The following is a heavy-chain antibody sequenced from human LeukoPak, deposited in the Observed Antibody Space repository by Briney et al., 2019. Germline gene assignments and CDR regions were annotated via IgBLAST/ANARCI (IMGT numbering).Heavy chain of an antibody. J-gene: IGHJ6*03. V-gene: IGHV1-8*01. D-gene: IGHD6-13*01. Sequence: ASVKVSCKACGYTFTSYDINWVRQATGQGLEWMGWMNPNSGNTGYAQKFQGRVTMTRNTSISTAYMELSSLRSEDTAVYYCARALRGIAAAASRFYYYYMDVWGKGTTVTVSS. CDR2: MNPNSGNT. CDR1: GYTFTSYD. CDR3: ARALRGIAAAASRFYYYYMDV.